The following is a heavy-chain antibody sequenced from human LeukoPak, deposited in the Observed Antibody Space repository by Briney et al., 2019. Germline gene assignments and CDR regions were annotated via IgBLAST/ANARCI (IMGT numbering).Heavy chain of an antibody. CDR1: GFTLSSNY. CDR2: IYSGGST. CDR3: ARVPRSSGWTYFDY. D-gene: IGHD6-19*01. Sequence: GGSLRLSCAASGFTLSSNYMSWVRQAPGEGLEWVSVIYSGGSTYYADSVKGRFTISRDNSKNTLYLQMNSLRAEDTAVYYCARVPRSSGWTYFDYWGQGTLVTVSS. V-gene: IGHV3-66*01. J-gene: IGHJ4*02.